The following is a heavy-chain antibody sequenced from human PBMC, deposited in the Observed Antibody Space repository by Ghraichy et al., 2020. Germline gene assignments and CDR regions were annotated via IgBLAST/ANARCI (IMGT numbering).Heavy chain of an antibody. V-gene: IGHV3-13*01. CDR2: IGTAGDT. J-gene: IGHJ4*02. Sequence: GGSLRLSCAASGFTFSSYDMHWVRQATGKGLEWVSAIGTAGDTYYPGSVKGRFTISRENAKNSLYLQMNSLRAGDTAVYYCARVHPLGFGPDYWGQGTLVTVSS. D-gene: IGHD3-10*01. CDR1: GFTFSSYD. CDR3: ARVHPLGFGPDY.